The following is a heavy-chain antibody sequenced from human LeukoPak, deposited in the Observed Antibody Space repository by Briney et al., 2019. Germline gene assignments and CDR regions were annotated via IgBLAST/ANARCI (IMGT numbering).Heavy chain of an antibody. D-gene: IGHD6-13*01. CDR1: GGSISSYY. Sequence: PSDTLPLTCTVSGGSISSYYGSWIRQPPGKGLEWSGYIYYSGTTNYNPSLKSRVTISVDTSKNQFSLKLSSVTAADTAVYYCARGVYIAAAQYGYWGQGTLVTVSS. J-gene: IGHJ4*02. CDR2: IYYSGTT. V-gene: IGHV4-59*07. CDR3: ARGVYIAAAQYGY.